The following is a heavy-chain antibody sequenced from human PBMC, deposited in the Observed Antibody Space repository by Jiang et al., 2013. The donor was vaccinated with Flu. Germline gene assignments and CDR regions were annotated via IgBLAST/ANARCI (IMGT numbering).Heavy chain of an antibody. CDR3: ARRGLPLGNSWPGFDQ. J-gene: IGHJ4*02. V-gene: IGHV5-51*01. CDR1: GYSFSTYW. D-gene: IGHD6-13*01. Sequence: AEVKKPGESLKISCKASGYSFSTYWIGWVRQMPGKGLEWMGIIYPGDSDTRYSPSFQGQVTISADESITTAYLQWSSLKASDTAMYYCARRGLPLGNSWPGFDQWGQGTLVTVSS. CDR2: IYPGDSDT.